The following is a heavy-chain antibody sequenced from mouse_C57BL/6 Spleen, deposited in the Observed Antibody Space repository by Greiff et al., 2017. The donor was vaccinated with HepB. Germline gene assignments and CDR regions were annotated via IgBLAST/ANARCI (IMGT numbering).Heavy chain of an antibody. Sequence: EVKVVESGGGLVQPGGSLKLSCAASGFTFSDYGMAWVRQAPRKGPEWVAFISNLAYSIYYADTVTGRFTISRENAKNTLYLEMSSLRSEDTAMYYCARRDYYGSSPWWYFDVWGTGTTVTVSS. V-gene: IGHV5-15*01. CDR1: GFTFSDYG. D-gene: IGHD1-1*01. CDR2: ISNLAYSI. J-gene: IGHJ1*03. CDR3: ARRDYYGSSPWWYFDV.